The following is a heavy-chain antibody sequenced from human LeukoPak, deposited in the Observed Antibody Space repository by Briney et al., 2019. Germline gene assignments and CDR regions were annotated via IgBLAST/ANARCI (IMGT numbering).Heavy chain of an antibody. D-gene: IGHD2-2*01. J-gene: IGHJ4*02. CDR2: ISGSGGST. CDR3: ANLRDIVVVPAARRFTDY. V-gene: IGHV3-23*01. Sequence: GGSLRLSWAAAGFTFSSYAMSWVRQAGGKGREWGSAISGSGGSTYYADSVKGRFTISRDNSKNTLYLQMNSLSAEDTAVYYCANLRDIVVVPAARRFTDYWGQGTLVTVSS. CDR1: GFTFSSYA.